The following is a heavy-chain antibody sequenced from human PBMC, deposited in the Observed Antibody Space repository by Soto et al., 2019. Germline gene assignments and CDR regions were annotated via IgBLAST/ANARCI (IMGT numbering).Heavy chain of an antibody. CDR3: ARWGVRLYGMDV. D-gene: IGHD3-16*01. V-gene: IGHV4-59*01. J-gene: IGHJ6*02. Sequence: PSETLSLTCTVSVGSISSYYWSWIRQPPGKGLEWIGYIYYSGSTNYNPSLKSRVTISVDTSKNQFSLKLSSVTAADTAVYYCARWGVRLYGMDVWGQGTTVTVSS. CDR1: VGSISSYY. CDR2: IYYSGST.